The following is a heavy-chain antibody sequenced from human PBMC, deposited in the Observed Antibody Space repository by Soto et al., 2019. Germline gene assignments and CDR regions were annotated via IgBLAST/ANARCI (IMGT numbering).Heavy chain of an antibody. J-gene: IGHJ6*02. CDR3: ARGCESDYDFWSALAYGMDV. CDR1: GGTFSSYS. V-gene: IGHV1-69*13. Sequence: ASVKVSCKASGGTFSSYSINWVRQAPGQGLEWMGGIIPIFGTANNAQKFQGRVTVTADESATTVYMELSSLRSEDTAVYYCARGCESDYDFWSALAYGMDVWGQGTTVTVSS. CDR2: IIPIFGTA. D-gene: IGHD3-3*01.